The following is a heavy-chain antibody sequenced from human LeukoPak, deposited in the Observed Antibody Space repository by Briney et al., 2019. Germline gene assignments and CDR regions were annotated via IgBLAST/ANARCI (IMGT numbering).Heavy chain of an antibody. CDR2: INPSGGST. Sequence: ASVKVSCKASGYTFTSYYMHWVRQAPGQGLEWMGIINPSGGSTSYAQKFQGRVTMTRDTSTSTVYMELSSLRSEDTVVYYCARDSPTSYYYYYMDVWGKGTTVTVSS. V-gene: IGHV1-46*01. CDR3: ARDSPTSYYYYYMDV. J-gene: IGHJ6*03. CDR1: GYTFTSYY.